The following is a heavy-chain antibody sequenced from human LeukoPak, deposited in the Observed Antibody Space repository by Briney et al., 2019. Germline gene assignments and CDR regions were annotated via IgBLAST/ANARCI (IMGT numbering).Heavy chain of an antibody. CDR3: ARDSITMIVVVPGEGFDP. Sequence: PSETLSLTCTVSGGSISSYYWSWIRQPPGKGLEWIGYIYYSGSTNYNPSLKSRVTISVDTSKNQFSLKLSSVTAADTAVYYCARDSITMIVVVPGEGFDPWGQGTLVTVSS. D-gene: IGHD3-22*01. J-gene: IGHJ5*02. CDR2: IYYSGST. V-gene: IGHV4-59*12. CDR1: GGSISSYY.